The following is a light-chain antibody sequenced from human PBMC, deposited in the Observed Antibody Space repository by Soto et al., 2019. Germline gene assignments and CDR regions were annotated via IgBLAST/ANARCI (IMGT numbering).Light chain of an antibody. Sequence: EVGLTQSAATLSLSPGESATLSCSADQSVSGFLGWYQQKLGRAPRLLIHDTSNRATGVPARFSGSGYGTDFNLTISSLETEDFGVYYCQQRGSWPPTFGQGTRLEIK. J-gene: IGKJ5*01. CDR3: QQRGSWPPT. CDR1: QSVSGF. V-gene: IGKV3-11*01. CDR2: DTS.